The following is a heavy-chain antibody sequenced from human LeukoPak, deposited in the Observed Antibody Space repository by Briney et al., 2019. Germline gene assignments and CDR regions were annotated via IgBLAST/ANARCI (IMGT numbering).Heavy chain of an antibody. J-gene: IGHJ4*02. D-gene: IGHD6-19*01. Sequence: SETLSLTCTVSAGSLSSYYWSWIRQPPGKGLEWIGYIYYSGSTNYNPSLKSRATISVDTPNNQFSLKLSSVTAADTAVYYCARHVDDRIAVAGTGFDYWGQGTLVTVSS. CDR3: ARHVDDRIAVAGTGFDY. CDR2: IYYSGST. V-gene: IGHV4-59*08. CDR1: AGSLSSYY.